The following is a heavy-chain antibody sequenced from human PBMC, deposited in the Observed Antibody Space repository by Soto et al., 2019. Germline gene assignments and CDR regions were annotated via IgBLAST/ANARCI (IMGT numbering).Heavy chain of an antibody. Sequence: GGSLRLSCAASGFTFSDYYMSWIRQAPGNGLEWVSYISSSAGTISYADSVKGRFTISRDNAKNSLYLQMNSLRAEDTAVYYCARGTYSSKTDFDYWGQGTLVTVS. J-gene: IGHJ4*02. CDR2: ISSSAGTI. CDR1: GFTFSDYY. CDR3: ARGTYSSKTDFDY. D-gene: IGHD6-13*01. V-gene: IGHV3-11*01.